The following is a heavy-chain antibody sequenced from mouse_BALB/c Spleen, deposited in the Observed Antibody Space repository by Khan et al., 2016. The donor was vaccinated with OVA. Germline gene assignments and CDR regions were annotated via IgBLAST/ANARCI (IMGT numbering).Heavy chain of an antibody. V-gene: IGHV1S56*01. CDR3: ARDDYFVGDAMDY. Sequence: QVQLKESGPDLVKPGTSVRISCKASGYTFTTYYIHWVKQRPGQGLEWIGWIFPGNVNTKYNEKFKGKATLTAEQSSSTAHMQLSSLNSEDSAVYCCARDDYFVGDAMDYWGQGSSVTVSS. D-gene: IGHD2-4*01. CDR2: IFPGNVNT. CDR1: GYTFTTYY. J-gene: IGHJ4*01.